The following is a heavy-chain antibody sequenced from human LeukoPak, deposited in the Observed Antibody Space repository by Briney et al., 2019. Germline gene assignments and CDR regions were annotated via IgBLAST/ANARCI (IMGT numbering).Heavy chain of an antibody. CDR2: IGSSGSPT. Sequence: PGGSLRLSCAASGFTFSSYGMHWVRQAPGKGLEWISYIGSSGSPTHYADSVRGRFTISRDNAKNSLYLQMNSLRDDDTALYYCARRPYSDTSGRLSDVWGQGTTVTVSS. D-gene: IGHD3-22*01. J-gene: IGHJ6*02. CDR1: GFTFSSYG. V-gene: IGHV3-48*02. CDR3: ARRPYSDTSGRLSDV.